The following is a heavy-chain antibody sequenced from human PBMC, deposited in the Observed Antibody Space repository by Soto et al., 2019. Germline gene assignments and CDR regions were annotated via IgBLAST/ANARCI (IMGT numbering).Heavy chain of an antibody. J-gene: IGHJ2*01. CDR2: IYYSGST. Sequence: QVQLQESGPGLVKPSQTLSLTGTVSGGSISSGGYYWSWIRQHPGKGLEWIGYIYYSGSTYYNPSLKSRVTISVDTSKNQFSLKLSSVTAADTAVYYCASGHSSSGYYIGGWYFDLWGRGTLVTVSS. CDR3: ASGHSSSGYYIGGWYFDL. CDR1: GGSISSGGYY. D-gene: IGHD3-22*01. V-gene: IGHV4-31*03.